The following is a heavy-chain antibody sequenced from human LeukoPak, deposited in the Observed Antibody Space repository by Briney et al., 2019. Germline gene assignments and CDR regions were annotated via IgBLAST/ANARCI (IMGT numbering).Heavy chain of an antibody. V-gene: IGHV4-39*01. CDR3: ARTHPADGIDY. CDR2: IYYSGST. J-gene: IGHJ4*02. D-gene: IGHD1-1*01. Sequence: SATLSLTCTVSGGSISSSSYYWGWIRQPPGKGLEWIGSIYYSGSTYYNPSLKSRVTISVDTSKNQFSLKLSSVTAADTAVYYCARTHPADGIDYWGQGTLVTVSS. CDR1: GGSISSSSYY.